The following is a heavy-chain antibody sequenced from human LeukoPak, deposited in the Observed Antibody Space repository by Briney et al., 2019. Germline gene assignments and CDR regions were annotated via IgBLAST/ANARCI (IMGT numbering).Heavy chain of an antibody. D-gene: IGHD1-14*01. CDR3: ARAEPGGAVIDY. CDR1: GYTFTSYG. Sequence: GASVKVSCRASGYTFTSYGISWVRQAPGQGLEWMGGIIPIFGTANYAQKFQGRVTITADESTSTAYMELSSLRSEDTAVYYCARAEPGGAVIDYWGQGTLVTVSS. CDR2: IIPIFGTA. J-gene: IGHJ4*02. V-gene: IGHV1-69*13.